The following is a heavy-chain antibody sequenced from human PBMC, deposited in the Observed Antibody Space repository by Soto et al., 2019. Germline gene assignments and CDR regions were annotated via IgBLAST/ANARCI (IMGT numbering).Heavy chain of an antibody. CDR2: IYHSGST. CDR1: GYSISSGYY. D-gene: IGHD3-3*01. Sequence: PSETLSLTCAVSGYSISSGYYWGWIRQPPGKGLEWIGSIYHSGSTYYNPSLKSRVTISVDTSKNQFSLKLSSVTAADTAVYYCARSGFDYDFWSGYGPSGMDVWGQGTTVTVSS. CDR3: ARSGFDYDFWSGYGPSGMDV. V-gene: IGHV4-38-2*01. J-gene: IGHJ6*02.